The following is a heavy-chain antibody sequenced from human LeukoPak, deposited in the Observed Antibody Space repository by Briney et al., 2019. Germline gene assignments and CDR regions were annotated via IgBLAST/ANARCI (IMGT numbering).Heavy chain of an antibody. CDR3: ATRIRDAYSFFPFDH. J-gene: IGHJ4*02. CDR2: VSGSGDST. CDR1: GFTFTSFV. Sequence: PGGALRLSCAPSGFTFTSFVMSWVRQAPGKGVGWVSAVSGSGDSTYYADSVKGRFTISRDNSRNTLYLQMNRLSGEETAVYYCATRIRDAYSFFPFDHWGQGTLVTVSS. V-gene: IGHV3-23*01. D-gene: IGHD5-24*01.